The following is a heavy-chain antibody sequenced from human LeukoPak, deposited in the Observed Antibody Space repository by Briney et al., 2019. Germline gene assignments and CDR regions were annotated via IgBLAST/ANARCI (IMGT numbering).Heavy chain of an antibody. J-gene: IGHJ4*02. Sequence: GGSLRLSCAASGVTFSSFSMNWVRQAPGKGLEWVSSIIISSSYIYYAGSVKGRFTISRDNAKKSLYLQMNSLRAEDTAVYYCARVGRGYDILTGYSIEYYFDYWGQGTLVTVSS. CDR3: ARVGRGYDILTGYSIEYYFDY. CDR1: GVTFSSFS. D-gene: IGHD3-9*01. CDR2: IIISSSYI. V-gene: IGHV3-21*01.